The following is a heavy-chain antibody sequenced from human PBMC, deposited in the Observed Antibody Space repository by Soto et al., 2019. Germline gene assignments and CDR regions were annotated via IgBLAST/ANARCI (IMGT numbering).Heavy chain of an antibody. Sequence: GGSLRLSCAASGFTFITYSMIWVRQAPGKGLEWVSYISTTSSTIFYADSVKGRFTISRDNAKNSLFLQMNSLRAEDTAVYYCARVMGYCSGGVCYNWFDPWGQGTLVTVSS. CDR3: ARVMGYCSGGVCYNWFDP. V-gene: IGHV3-48*01. D-gene: IGHD2-15*01. J-gene: IGHJ5*02. CDR1: GFTFITYS. CDR2: ISTTSSTI.